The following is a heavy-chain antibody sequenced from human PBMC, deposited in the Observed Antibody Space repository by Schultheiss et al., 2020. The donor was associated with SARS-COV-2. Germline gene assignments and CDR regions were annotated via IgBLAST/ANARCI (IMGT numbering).Heavy chain of an antibody. CDR2: IYYSGST. D-gene: IGHD6-13*01. CDR1: GGSISSYY. CDR3: ARDDSSSWANWFDP. V-gene: IGHV4-59*12. J-gene: IGHJ5*02. Sequence: SQTLSLTCTVSGGSISSYYWSWIRQPPGKGLEWIGYIYYSGSTYYNPSLKSRVTISVDTSKNQFSLRLNSVTAADTAVYYCARDDSSSWANWFDPWGQGTLVTVSS.